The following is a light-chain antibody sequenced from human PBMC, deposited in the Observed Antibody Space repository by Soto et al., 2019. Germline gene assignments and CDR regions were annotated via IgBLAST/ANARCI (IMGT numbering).Light chain of an antibody. CDR1: QGISSS. J-gene: IGKJ3*01. CDR2: AAS. CDR3: QRDKSFPPT. Sequence: DIQLTQSPSSVSASVGDRVTITCRASQGISSSLAWYQQKPRKAPKLLIYAASTLQSGVSSRCSGSGSGTDFTLTISSLQPEDFATYYCQRDKSFPPTFGPGTRVDIK. V-gene: IGKV1-12*01.